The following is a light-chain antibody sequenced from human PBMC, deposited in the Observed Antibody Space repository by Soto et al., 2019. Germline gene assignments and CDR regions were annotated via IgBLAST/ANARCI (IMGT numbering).Light chain of an antibody. Sequence: EIVLTQSPATLSLSPGERATLSCRASQSVDKYMVWYQQKPGQPPRLLIYDASNRATGIPARFSGSGFGTDFTLTISSLEPEDFAVYYCQQRYIWPPLSFGEGNKVDIK. V-gene: IGKV3-11*01. CDR2: DAS. CDR1: QSVDKY. CDR3: QQRYIWPPLS. J-gene: IGKJ4*01.